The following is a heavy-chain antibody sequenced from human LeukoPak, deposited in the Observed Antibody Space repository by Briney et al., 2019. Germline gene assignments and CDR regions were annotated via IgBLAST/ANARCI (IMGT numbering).Heavy chain of an antibody. CDR2: IYPGDSDT. Sequence: GESLKISCKGSGYSFTSYWIGWVRQMPGKGLEWMGIIYPGDSDTRYSPSFQGQVTISADKSISTAYLQWSSLKASDTAMYYCARRPAYDYYGDAYYFDYWGQGTLVTVSS. CDR3: ARRPAYDYYGDAYYFDY. CDR1: GYSFTSYW. V-gene: IGHV5-51*01. J-gene: IGHJ4*02. D-gene: IGHD4-17*01.